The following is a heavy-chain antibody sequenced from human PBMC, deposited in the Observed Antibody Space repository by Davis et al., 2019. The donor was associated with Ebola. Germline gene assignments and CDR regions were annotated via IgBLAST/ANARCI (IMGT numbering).Heavy chain of an antibody. J-gene: IGHJ5*02. CDR1: GFTFSSYS. V-gene: IGHV3-21*04. CDR2: ISSSSSYI. CDR3: ARKITTVTTGWFDP. Sequence: GESLKISCAASGFTFSSYSMNWVRQAPGKELEWVSSISSSSSYIYYADSVKGRFTISRDNAKNSLYLQMNSLTAADTAVYYCARKITTVTTGWFDPWGQGTLVTVSS. D-gene: IGHD4-17*01.